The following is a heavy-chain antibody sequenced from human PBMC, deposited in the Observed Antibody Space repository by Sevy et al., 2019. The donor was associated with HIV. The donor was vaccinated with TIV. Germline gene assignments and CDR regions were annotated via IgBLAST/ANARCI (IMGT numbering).Heavy chain of an antibody. V-gene: IGHV4-39*01. CDR3: ARIYNWNDVNAFDI. J-gene: IGHJ3*02. Sequence: SETLSLTCTVSGGSISSSSYYWGWIRQPPGKGLEWIGSMYYSGSTYYNPSLKSRVTISVDTSKNQFSLKLSSVTAADTAVYYCARIYNWNDVNAFDIWGQRTMVTVSS. CDR1: GGSISSSSYY. CDR2: MYYSGST. D-gene: IGHD1-20*01.